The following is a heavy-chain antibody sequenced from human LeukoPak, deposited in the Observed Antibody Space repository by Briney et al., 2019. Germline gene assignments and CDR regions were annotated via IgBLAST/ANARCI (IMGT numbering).Heavy chain of an antibody. V-gene: IGHV3-30*04. D-gene: IGHD2-15*01. CDR2: ISYDGSNK. J-gene: IGHJ4*02. CDR1: GFTFSSYA. CDR3: ASAFSGGSCYLFAAYCSSLGY. Sequence: GGSLRLSCAASGFTFSSYAMHWVRHAPGKGLEGVAVISYDGSNKYYADSVKGRFTISRDNSKNTLYLQMTSLRAEDTAVYYCASAFSGGSCYLFAAYCSSLGYWGQGTLVTVSS.